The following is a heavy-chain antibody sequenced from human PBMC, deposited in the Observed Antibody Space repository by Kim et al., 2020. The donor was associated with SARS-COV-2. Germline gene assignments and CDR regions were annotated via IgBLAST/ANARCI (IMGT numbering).Heavy chain of an antibody. D-gene: IGHD3-16*01. Sequence: SETLSLTCAVSGGSINNVGYSWSWIRQLPGMGLEWIGYIYDSGTTYYSPSLKSRVTISLDRSRTQIFLNLNSVTAADTAVYYCARGSYASGRDVCGQG. CDR2: IYDSGTT. V-gene: IGHV4-30-2*01. J-gene: IGHJ6*02. CDR3: ARGSYASGRDV. CDR1: GGSINNVGYS.